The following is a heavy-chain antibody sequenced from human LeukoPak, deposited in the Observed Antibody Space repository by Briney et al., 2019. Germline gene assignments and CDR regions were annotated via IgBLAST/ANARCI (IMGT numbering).Heavy chain of an antibody. J-gene: IGHJ4*02. CDR1: GFTFSSYW. CDR2: IKQDGTEI. Sequence: GGSLRLSCAASGFTFSSYWMTWVRQAPGKGLEWVANIKQDGTEIFYVDSVKGRSTISRDNAENSLYLRMNTLRAEDTAVYYCAVHSSGWKRFDYWGQGTLVTVSS. D-gene: IGHD6-19*01. CDR3: AVHSSGWKRFDY. V-gene: IGHV3-7*01.